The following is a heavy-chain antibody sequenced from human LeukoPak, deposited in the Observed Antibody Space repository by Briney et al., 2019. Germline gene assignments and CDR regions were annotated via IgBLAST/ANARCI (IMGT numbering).Heavy chain of an antibody. V-gene: IGHV4-39*07. J-gene: IGHJ4*02. CDR3: ARGSSGYFDY. Sequence: SETLSLTCTVSGASISSSSYYWGWIRQPPGKGLEWIGSIYYSGSTNYNPSLKSRVTISVDTSKNQFSLKLSSVTAADTAVYYCARGSSGYFDYWGQGTLVTVSS. D-gene: IGHD3-22*01. CDR1: GASISSSSYY. CDR2: IYYSGST.